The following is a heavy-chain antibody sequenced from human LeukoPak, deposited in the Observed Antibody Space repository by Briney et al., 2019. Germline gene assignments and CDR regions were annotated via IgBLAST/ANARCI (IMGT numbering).Heavy chain of an antibody. D-gene: IGHD2-21*02. CDR2: IYYSGST. CDR3: ARLTDQVSRAFDI. J-gene: IGHJ3*02. V-gene: IGHV4-59*08. Sequence: SETLSLTCTVSDGSISSYYWSWIRQPPGKGLEWIGYIYYSGSTNYNPSLKSRVTISVDTSKNQFSLKLSSVTAADTAVYYCARLTDQVSRAFDIWGQGTMVTVSS. CDR1: DGSISSYY.